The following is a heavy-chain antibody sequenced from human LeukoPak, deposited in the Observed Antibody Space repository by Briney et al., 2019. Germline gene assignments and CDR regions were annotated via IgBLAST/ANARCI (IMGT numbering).Heavy chain of an antibody. CDR2: IYTSGST. J-gene: IGHJ2*01. D-gene: IGHD1-26*01. V-gene: IGHV4-4*07. CDR3: ARDWGSGRYYDWYFDL. Sequence: SETLSLTCAVSGGSISSYYWSWIRPPAGKGLEWIGRIYTSGSTNYNPSLKSRVTMSVDTSKNQFSLKLSSVTAADTAVYYCARDWGSGRYYDWYFDLWGRGTLVTVSS. CDR1: GGSISSYY.